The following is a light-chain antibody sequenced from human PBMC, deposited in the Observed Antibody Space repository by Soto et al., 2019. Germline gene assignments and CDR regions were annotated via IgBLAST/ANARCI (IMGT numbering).Light chain of an antibody. CDR3: SSYTSSNTWV. CDR2: DVS. V-gene: IGLV2-14*01. J-gene: IGLJ3*02. Sequence: QSALTQPASVSGSPGQSITISFTGTSSDVGDYNYVSWYQQHPGKAPKLMIYDVSNRPSGVSNRFSGSNSGNTASLTISGLQAEDEADYYCSSYTSSNTWVFGGGTKVTVL. CDR1: SSDVGDYNY.